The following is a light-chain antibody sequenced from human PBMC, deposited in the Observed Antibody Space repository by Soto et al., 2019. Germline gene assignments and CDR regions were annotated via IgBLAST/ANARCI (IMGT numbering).Light chain of an antibody. CDR3: QKYSSVPV. Sequence: DIQMTQSPPSLAASVGDRVTITCRASQGIRNFVAWYQQKPGKAPKLLIYAASTLQSGVPSRFSGSGSGTDFTLTINSLHAEDVATYSCQKYSSVPVFGPGTKVEIQ. J-gene: IGKJ3*01. CDR2: AAS. CDR1: QGIRNF. V-gene: IGKV1-27*01.